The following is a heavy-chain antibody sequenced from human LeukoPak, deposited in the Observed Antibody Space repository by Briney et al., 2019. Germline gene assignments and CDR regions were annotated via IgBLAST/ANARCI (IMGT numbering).Heavy chain of an antibody. Sequence: PEGSLRLSCAASGFVFSTYWKTWVRQAPGKGLEWMAKIKQDGSEKYYVDSVEGRFTISRDNSKNSLYLQMNSLRGEDTAVYYCARDRSFGGESYFDYWGQGSLVTVSS. D-gene: IGHD1-26*01. CDR3: ARDRSFGGESYFDY. CDR2: IKQDGSEK. J-gene: IGHJ4*02. CDR1: GFVFSTYW. V-gene: IGHV3-7*01.